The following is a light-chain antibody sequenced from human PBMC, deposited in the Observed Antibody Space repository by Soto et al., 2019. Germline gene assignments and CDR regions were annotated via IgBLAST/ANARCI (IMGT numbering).Light chain of an antibody. CDR1: SSDVGGYNS. CDR2: EVT. J-gene: IGLJ1*01. V-gene: IGLV2-8*01. Sequence: QSALTQPPSASGSPGQSVTISCTGTSSDVGGYNSVSWYQHHPGKAPKLMIYEVTKRPSGVSDRFPGSKSANTASLTVSGLQAEDEADYYCSSYAGSNYYVFGTGTKVTVL. CDR3: SSYAGSNYYV.